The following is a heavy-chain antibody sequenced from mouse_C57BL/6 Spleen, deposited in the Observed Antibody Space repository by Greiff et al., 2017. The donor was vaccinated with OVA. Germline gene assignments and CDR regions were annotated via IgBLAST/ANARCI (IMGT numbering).Heavy chain of an antibody. CDR3: ARRGNYWDYFDY. CDR1: GYTFTSYW. Sequence: QVQLKQPGAELVKPGASVKLSCKASGYTFTSYWMQWVKQRPGQGLEWIGEIDPSDSSTNYNQKFKGKATLTVDTSSSTAYMQLSSLTSEDSAVYYCARRGNYWDYFDYWGQGTTLTVSS. D-gene: IGHD2-1*01. CDR2: IDPSDSST. J-gene: IGHJ2*01. V-gene: IGHV1-50*01.